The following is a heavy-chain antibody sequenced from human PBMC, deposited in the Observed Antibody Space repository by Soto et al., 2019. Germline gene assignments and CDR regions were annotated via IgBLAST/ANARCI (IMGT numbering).Heavy chain of an antibody. V-gene: IGHV3-30-3*01. Sequence: QVQLVESGGGVVQPGRSLRLSCAASGFTFSSYAMHWVRQAPGKGLEWVAVISYDGSNKYYADSVKGRFTISRDNSKNTQYLQMNRVGAEDTEAYYCARSRVSPVVAATGEETSYYYYGMGVWGQGTTVTVFS. CDR1: GFTFSSYA. D-gene: IGHD2-15*01. J-gene: IGHJ6*02. CDR3: ARSRVSPVVAATGEETSYYYYGMGV. CDR2: ISYDGSNK.